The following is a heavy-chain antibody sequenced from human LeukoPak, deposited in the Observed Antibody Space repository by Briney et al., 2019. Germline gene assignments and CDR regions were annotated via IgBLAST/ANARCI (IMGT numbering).Heavy chain of an antibody. CDR3: ASMSSGYYSGAFDI. D-gene: IGHD3-22*01. V-gene: IGHV4-59*01. J-gene: IGHJ3*02. Sequence: SETLSLTCAVYGGSFSGYYWGWIRQPPGKGLEWIGYIYYSGSTNYNPSLKSRVTISVDTSKNQFSLKLSSVTAADTAVYYCASMSSGYYSGAFDIWGQGTMVTVSS. CDR2: IYYSGST. CDR1: GGSFSGYY.